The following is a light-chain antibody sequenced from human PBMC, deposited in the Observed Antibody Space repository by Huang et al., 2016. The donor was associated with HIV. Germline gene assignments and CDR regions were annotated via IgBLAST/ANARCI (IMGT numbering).Light chain of an antibody. Sequence: ELVMTQSPATLSVSPRERATLSCRASQSVSSTLAWDQHKPGQPPKLLIYGASTRATGSPARFSGSGSGTDFTLTSSSLQSDDFAVYYCQQYNNWPPNTFGQGTKVEIK. CDR2: GAS. CDR1: QSVSST. V-gene: IGKV3-15*01. CDR3: QQYNNWPPNT. J-gene: IGKJ2*01.